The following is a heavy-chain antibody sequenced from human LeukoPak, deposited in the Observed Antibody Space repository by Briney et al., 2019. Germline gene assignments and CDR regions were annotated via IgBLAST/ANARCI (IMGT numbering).Heavy chain of an antibody. V-gene: IGHV3-23*01. CDR2: ISGSGGST. CDR1: GFTFSSYA. J-gene: IGHJ4*02. CDR3: AKVPDSSGYYYFDY. D-gene: IGHD3-22*01. Sequence: GGSLRLSCAASGFTFSSYAMGWVRQAPGKGLEWVSAISGSGGSTYYADSVKGRFTISRDNSKNTLYLQMNSLRAEDTAVYYCAKVPDSSGYYYFDYWGQGTLVTVSS.